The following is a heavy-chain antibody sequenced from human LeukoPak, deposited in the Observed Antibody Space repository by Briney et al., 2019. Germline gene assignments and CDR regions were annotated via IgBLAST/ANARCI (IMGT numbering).Heavy chain of an antibody. CDR1: GFTFSSYW. CDR2: IKSDGST. CDR3: ARAPSEIGGYYPEYFRH. Sequence: GGSLRLSCAASGFTFSSYWMHWVRQAPGKGLVWVSRIKSDGSTNYTDSVKGRFTISRDNAKNTVSLQMNSLRAEDTGVYYCARAPSEIGGYYPEYFRHWGQGTLVTVPS. D-gene: IGHD3-22*01. J-gene: IGHJ1*01. V-gene: IGHV3-74*01.